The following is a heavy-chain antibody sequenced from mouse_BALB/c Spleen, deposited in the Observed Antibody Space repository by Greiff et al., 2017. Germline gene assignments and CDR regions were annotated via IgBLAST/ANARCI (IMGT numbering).Heavy chain of an antibody. CDR1: GFTFSSFG. Sequence: EVKLVESGGGLVQPGGSRKLSCAASGFTFSSFGMHWVRQAPEKGLEWVAYISSGSSTIYYADTVKGRFTISRDNPKNTLFLQMTSLRSEDTAMYYCARRAVSWYFDVWGAGTTVTVSS. CDR3: ARRAVSWYFDV. CDR2: ISSGSSTI. J-gene: IGHJ1*01. V-gene: IGHV5-17*02. D-gene: IGHD1-1*01.